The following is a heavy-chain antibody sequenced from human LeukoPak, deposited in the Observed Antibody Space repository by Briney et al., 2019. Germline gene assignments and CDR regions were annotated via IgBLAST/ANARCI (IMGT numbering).Heavy chain of an antibody. J-gene: IGHJ4*02. D-gene: IGHD3-22*01. CDR1: GFTFSSYW. Sequence: GGSLRLSCAASGFTFSSYWMTWVRQAPGKGLEWVANIKQDGSEKYYVDSEKGRFTISRDNAKNSLYLQMNSLRAEDTAVYYCARDGNDSSGSIDYWGLGTLDTVSS. CDR3: ARDGNDSSGSIDY. CDR2: IKQDGSEK. V-gene: IGHV3-7*03.